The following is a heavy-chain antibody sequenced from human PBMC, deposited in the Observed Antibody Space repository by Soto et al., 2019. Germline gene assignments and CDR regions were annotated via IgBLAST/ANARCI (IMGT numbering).Heavy chain of an antibody. V-gene: IGHV3-11*06. CDR2: ISSSSSYT. CDR1: GFTFSDYY. Sequence: GALRLACAASGFTFSDYYMSWIRQAPGKGLEWVSYISSSSSYTNYADSVKGRFTISRDNAKNSLYLQMNSLRAEDTAVYYCARTPDCTNGVCSAGFDYWGQGTLVTVSS. D-gene: IGHD2-8*01. J-gene: IGHJ4*02. CDR3: ARTPDCTNGVCSAGFDY.